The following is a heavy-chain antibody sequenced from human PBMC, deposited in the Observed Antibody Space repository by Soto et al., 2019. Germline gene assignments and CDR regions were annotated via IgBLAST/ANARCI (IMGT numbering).Heavy chain of an antibody. V-gene: IGHV3-64D*06. CDR3: VKGEYYYDSSGYYPFDY. CDR2: ISTNGGST. J-gene: IGHJ4*02. CDR1: GFTFSIYA. D-gene: IGHD3-22*01. Sequence: PGGSLRLSCSASGFTFSIYAMHWVRQAPGKGLEYVSSISTNGGSTHYADSVKGRFTISRDNSKNTQYLQMSSLRADDTAVYYCVKGEYYYDSSGYYPFDYWGQGTLVTFSS.